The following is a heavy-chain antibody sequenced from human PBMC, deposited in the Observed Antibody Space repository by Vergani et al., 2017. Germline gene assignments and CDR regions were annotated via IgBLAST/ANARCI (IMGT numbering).Heavy chain of an antibody. D-gene: IGHD2-21*02. CDR1: GGTFSSYA. J-gene: IGHJ3*02. V-gene: IGHV1-69*01. CDR3: ARDSSPLCGGDCPGDAFDI. CDR2: IIPIFGTA. Sequence: QVQLVQSGAEVKKPGSSVKVSCKASGGTFSSYAISWVRQAPGQGLEWMGGIIPIFGTAIYAQKFQGRVTITADVSTSTAYMELSSLRSEDTAVYYCARDSSPLCGGDCPGDAFDIWGQGTMVTVSS.